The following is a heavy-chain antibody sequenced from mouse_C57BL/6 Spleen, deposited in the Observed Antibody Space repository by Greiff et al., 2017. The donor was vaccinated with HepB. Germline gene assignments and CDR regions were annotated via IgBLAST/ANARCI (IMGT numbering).Heavy chain of an antibody. J-gene: IGHJ2*01. Sequence: VQLQQPGAELVKPGASVKMSCKASGYTFTSYWITWVKQRPGQGLEWIGDIYPGSGSTNYNEKFKSKATLTVDTSSSTAYMQLSSLTSEDSAVYYCAIIYDGYPYYFDYWGQGTTLTVSS. V-gene: IGHV1-55*01. CDR3: AIIYDGYPYYFDY. CDR1: GYTFTSYW. D-gene: IGHD2-3*01. CDR2: IYPGSGST.